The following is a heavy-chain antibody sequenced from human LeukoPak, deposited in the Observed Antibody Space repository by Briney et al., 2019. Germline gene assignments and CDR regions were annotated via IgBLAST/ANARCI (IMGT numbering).Heavy chain of an antibody. CDR1: GFTFSSYG. V-gene: IGHV3-33*01. D-gene: IGHD6-13*01. CDR2: IWSDASNT. J-gene: IGHJ4*02. CDR3: AREGGAAAGPKQYYFDY. Sequence: PGGSLRLSCAASGFTFSSYGMHWVRQAPGKGLEWVAVIWSDASNTYYADSVKGRFTISRDNSKNTLYLEMNSLRAEDTAVYYCAREGGAAAGPKQYYFDYWGQGTLVTVSS.